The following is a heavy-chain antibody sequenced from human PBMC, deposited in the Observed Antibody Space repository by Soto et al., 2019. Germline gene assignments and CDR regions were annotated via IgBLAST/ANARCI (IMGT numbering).Heavy chain of an antibody. V-gene: IGHV3-23*01. CDR1: GFTFSSYA. J-gene: IGHJ6*02. CDR2: ISGSGGST. Sequence: PGGSLRLSCAASGFTFSSYAMSWVRQAPGKGLEWVSAISGSGGSTYYADSVKGRFTISRDNSKNTLYLQMNSLRAEDTAVYYCAKAPSRVGNSDYYYGMDVWGQGTTVTVSS. CDR3: AKAPSRVGNSDYYYGMDV. D-gene: IGHD1-26*01.